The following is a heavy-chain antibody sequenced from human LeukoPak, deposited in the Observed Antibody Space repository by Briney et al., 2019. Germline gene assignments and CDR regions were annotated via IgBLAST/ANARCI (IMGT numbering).Heavy chain of an antibody. V-gene: IGHV3-23*01. CDR3: ARRGLRLAPDFAH. CDR2: ISGSGGST. CDR1: GFTFSSYA. Sequence: PGGSLRLSCAASGFTFSSYAMSWVRQAPGKGLEWVSAISGSGGSTYYADSVRDRFTISRDNSKSTLYLQMSSLRAEDTAVFYCARRGLRLAPDFAHWGQGTLVTVSS. J-gene: IGHJ4*02. D-gene: IGHD5-12*01.